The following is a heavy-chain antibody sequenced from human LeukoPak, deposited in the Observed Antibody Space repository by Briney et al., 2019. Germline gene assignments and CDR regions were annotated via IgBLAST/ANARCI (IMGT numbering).Heavy chain of an antibody. CDR2: IIPILGIA. CDR1: GGTFSSYT. CDR3: ASTVDYYGSGRLTTPNNWFDP. D-gene: IGHD3-10*01. J-gene: IGHJ5*02. V-gene: IGHV1-69*02. Sequence: SAKVSCKASGGTFSSYTISWVRQAPGQGLEWMGRIIPILGIANYAQKFQGRVTITADKSTSTAYMELSSLRSEDTAVYYCASTVDYYGSGRLTTPNNWFDPWGQGTLVTVSS.